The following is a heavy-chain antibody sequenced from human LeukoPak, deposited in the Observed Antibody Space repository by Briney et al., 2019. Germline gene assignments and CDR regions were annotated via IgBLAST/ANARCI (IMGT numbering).Heavy chain of an antibody. CDR1: GDSISSNSAT. V-gene: IGHV6-1*01. CDR2: TYYRSKWYN. J-gene: IGHJ5*02. CDR3: AREGEVGTTWSWFDP. Sequence: SQPLSLTCAISGDSISSNSATWNWLRQSPSRGLEWLGRTYYRSKWYNNYAVSVKIRMTINADTSKNQFFLQMNTVTPEDMAVYYCAREGEVGTTWSWFDPWGQGALVTVSS. D-gene: IGHD1-26*01.